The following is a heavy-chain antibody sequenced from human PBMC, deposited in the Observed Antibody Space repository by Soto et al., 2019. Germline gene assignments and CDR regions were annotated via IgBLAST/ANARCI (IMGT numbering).Heavy chain of an antibody. CDR3: AKSEVLDI. CDR2: VYPGDSET. CDR1: GYNFSGHW. Sequence: VESLQISCKGSGYNFSGHWIAWVRQKPGKGLEWMGIVYPGDSETRYSPSFQGHVTMSADKSIDTAYLQWSSLKASDTAMYYCAKSEVLDIWGKGTMVTVS. J-gene: IGHJ3*02. V-gene: IGHV5-51*01.